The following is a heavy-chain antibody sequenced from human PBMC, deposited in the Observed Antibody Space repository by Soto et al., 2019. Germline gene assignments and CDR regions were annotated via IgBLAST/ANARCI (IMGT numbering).Heavy chain of an antibody. CDR1: GFSLGNAW. V-gene: IGHV3-15*07. Sequence: EVQLVESGGGLVKPGGSLRLSFAASGFSLGNAWMNWVRQAPGKGLEWVGRIKSKTDGGTTDFAAPVKGRFTISRDDSKNTLYLQMNSLKTEDTAVYYCTTDPMIRGTIWGQGTLVTVSS. CDR3: TTDPMIRGTI. D-gene: IGHD3-10*01. J-gene: IGHJ4*02. CDR2: IKSKTDGGTT.